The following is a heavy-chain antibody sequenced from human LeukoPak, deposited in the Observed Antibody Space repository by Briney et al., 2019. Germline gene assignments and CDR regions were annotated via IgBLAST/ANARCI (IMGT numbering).Heavy chain of an antibody. V-gene: IGHV4-59*01. CDR2: IYYSGIT. J-gene: IGHJ4*02. D-gene: IGHD3-16*01. CDR3: ARDLDYFDY. Sequence: SETLSLTCTVSGGSISGYYWSWSRQPPGKGLEWIGYIYYSGITYYYPSLKSRVTISVDTSKNQFSLKLSSVTAADTAVYYCARDLDYFDYWGQGTLVTVSS. CDR1: GGSISGYY.